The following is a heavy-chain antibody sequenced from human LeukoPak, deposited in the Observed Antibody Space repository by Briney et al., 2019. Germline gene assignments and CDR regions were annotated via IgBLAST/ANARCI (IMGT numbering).Heavy chain of an antibody. CDR3: ARASYSPNWFDP. CDR2: IKHDGIEK. D-gene: IGHD4-11*01. V-gene: IGHV3-7*01. J-gene: IGHJ5*02. Sequence: GRCPRLSCAAPGFTFSTSWMSWIPHAPRKALYPLSHIKHDGIEKYYVDSVKGRFTISRDNARNSLYLQMNSLRAEDTAVYYCARASYSPNWFDPWGQGTLVTVSS. CDR1: GFTFSTSW.